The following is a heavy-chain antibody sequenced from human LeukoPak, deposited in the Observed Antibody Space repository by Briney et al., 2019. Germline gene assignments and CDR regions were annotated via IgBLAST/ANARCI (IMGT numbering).Heavy chain of an antibody. D-gene: IGHD1-7*01. CDR1: GFTFSSYA. J-gene: IGHJ4*02. Sequence: GGSLRLSCAASGFTFSSYAMHWVRQAPGKGLEWVSALSGNGAKTYYADSVKGRFTISRDNSGNTLYLQMNRLRAEDTAIYFCAKDLNYAFDYWGQGALVTVSS. CDR2: LSGNGAKT. V-gene: IGHV3-23*01. CDR3: AKDLNYAFDY.